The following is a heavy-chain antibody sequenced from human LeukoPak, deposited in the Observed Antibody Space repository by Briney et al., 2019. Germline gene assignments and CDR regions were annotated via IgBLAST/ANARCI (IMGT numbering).Heavy chain of an antibody. D-gene: IGHD3-22*01. CDR2: ISGSGGST. CDR3: AKEAGYYDSSDYYYGRDYFDY. Sequence: PGGSLRLSCAASGFTFSSYPMTWVRQAPGKGLEWVSAISGSGGSTYYPDSVKDRFTISRDNSKNTLYLQMNSLRAGDTAVYYCAKEAGYYDSSDYYYGRDYFDYWGQGTLVTVSS. V-gene: IGHV3-23*01. CDR1: GFTFSSYP. J-gene: IGHJ4*02.